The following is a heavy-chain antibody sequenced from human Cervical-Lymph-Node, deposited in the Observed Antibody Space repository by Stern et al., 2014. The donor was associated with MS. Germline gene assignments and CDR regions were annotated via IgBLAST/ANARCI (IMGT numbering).Heavy chain of an antibody. J-gene: IGHJ6*02. D-gene: IGHD1-1*01. CDR2: ISSTSSFI. Sequence: VQLVQSGGGLVKPGGSLRLSCEASGFTLSSYSVNLVRQAPGKGLEWVSSISSTSSFIFYADSVKGRFTISRDNAKNSLYLQMNSLRVEDAAVYYCARDNWNDWRYGMDVWGQGTTVTVSS. CDR3: ARDNWNDWRYGMDV. CDR1: GFTLSSYS. V-gene: IGHV3-21*01.